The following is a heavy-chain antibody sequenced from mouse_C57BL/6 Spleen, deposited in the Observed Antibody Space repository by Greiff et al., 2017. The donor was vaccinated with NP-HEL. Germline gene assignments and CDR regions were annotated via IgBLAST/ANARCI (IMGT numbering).Heavy chain of an antibody. Sequence: EVQLQQSGPSLVRPSQTLSLTCTVTGFSINSDCYWIWIRQFPGNKLEYIGYTFYSGITYYNPSLESRTYITRDTSKNQFSLKLSSVTTEDTATYYCARTDGYYYAMDYWGQGTSVTVSS. D-gene: IGHD2-3*01. CDR1: GFSINSDCY. V-gene: IGHV3-3*01. CDR2: TFYSGIT. J-gene: IGHJ4*01. CDR3: ARTDGYYYAMDY.